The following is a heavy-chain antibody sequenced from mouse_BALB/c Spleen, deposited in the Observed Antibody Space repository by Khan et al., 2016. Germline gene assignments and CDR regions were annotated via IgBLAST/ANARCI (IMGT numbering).Heavy chain of an antibody. CDR1: GYTFTSYW. CDR2: INPSTGYT. V-gene: IGHV1-7*01. J-gene: IGHJ3*01. CDR3: ARCAYYGNYVFAY. D-gene: IGHD2-1*01. Sequence: QVQLQQSGAELAKTGASVKMSCKASGYTFTSYWIHCVNQRLGQGPDWIGYINPSTGYTEYNQMYKVKATLTAYKSTRTAYMQLISLTSEESAGYCCARCAYYGNYVFAYWGRGNLVTVSA.